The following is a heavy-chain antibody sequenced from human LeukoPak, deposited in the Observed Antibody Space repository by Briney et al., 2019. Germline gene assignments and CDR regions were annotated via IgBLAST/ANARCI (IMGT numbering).Heavy chain of an antibody. CDR1: GYTFTSYA. CDR3: ARGMGGDYFYYGMDV. CDR2: INAGNGNT. J-gene: IGHJ6*02. V-gene: IGHV1-3*01. Sequence: ASVKVSCEASGYTFTSYAMHWVRQAPGQRLEWMGWINAGNGNTKYSQKFQGRVTITRDTSASTAYMELSSLRSEDTAVYYCARGMGGDYFYYGMDVWGQGTTVTVSS. D-gene: IGHD4-17*01.